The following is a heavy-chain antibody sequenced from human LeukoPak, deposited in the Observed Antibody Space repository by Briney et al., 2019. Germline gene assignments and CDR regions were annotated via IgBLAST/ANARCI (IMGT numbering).Heavy chain of an antibody. Sequence: PGGSLRLSCAASGLTFEDYGMSWVRQAPGKGLEWVSGINWSGESTSYADSVKGRFTISRDNSKNTLYLQMGSLRAEDMAVYYCAREGGSSWYYYYYMDVWGKGTTVTVSS. V-gene: IGHV3-20*04. CDR2: INWSGEST. J-gene: IGHJ6*03. D-gene: IGHD6-13*01. CDR1: GLTFEDYG. CDR3: AREGGSSWYYYYYMDV.